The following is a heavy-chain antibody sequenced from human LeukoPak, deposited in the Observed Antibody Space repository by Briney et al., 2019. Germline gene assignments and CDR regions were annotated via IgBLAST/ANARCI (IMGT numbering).Heavy chain of an antibody. CDR3: AKYTPANYYGSGSIFDY. J-gene: IGHJ4*02. Sequence: PGGSLRLSCAASGFTFSAYAMSWVRQAPGKGLGWVSVITGSGDDTYYADSVKGRFTISRDSSRNTLYLQMNSLRAEDTAVYYCAKYTPANYYGSGSIFDYWGQGALVTVSS. D-gene: IGHD3-10*01. CDR1: GFTFSAYA. CDR2: ITGSGDDT. V-gene: IGHV3-23*01.